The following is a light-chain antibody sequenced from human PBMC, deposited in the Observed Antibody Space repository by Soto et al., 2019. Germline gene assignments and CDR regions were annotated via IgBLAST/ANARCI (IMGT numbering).Light chain of an antibody. Sequence: QSVLTQPPSVSGAPGQRVTISCTGSSSNIGAGYDVHWCQQLPGTAPKLLIYGNSNRPSGVPDRFSGSKSGTSASLAITGLQAEDEADYYCQSYDSSLSGSAVFGGGTQLTVL. J-gene: IGLJ7*01. V-gene: IGLV1-40*01. CDR2: GNS. CDR1: SSNIGAGYD. CDR3: QSYDSSLSGSAV.